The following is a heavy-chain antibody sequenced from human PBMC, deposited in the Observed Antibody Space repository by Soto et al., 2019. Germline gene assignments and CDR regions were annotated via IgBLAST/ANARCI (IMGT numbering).Heavy chain of an antibody. D-gene: IGHD4-17*01. Sequence: SETLSLSCTVSGGSISSYYWSWIRQPPGKGLEWIGYIYYSGSTNYNPSLKSRVTISVDTSKNQFSLKLSSVTAADTAVYYCARAYGDYVFDYWGQGTLVTVSS. J-gene: IGHJ4*02. CDR3: ARAYGDYVFDY. V-gene: IGHV4-59*01. CDR1: GGSISSYY. CDR2: IYYSGST.